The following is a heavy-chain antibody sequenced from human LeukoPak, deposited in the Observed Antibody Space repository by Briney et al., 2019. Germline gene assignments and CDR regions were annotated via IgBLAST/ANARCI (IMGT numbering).Heavy chain of an antibody. CDR1: GGSISSYY. Sequence: PETLSLTCTVSGGSISSYYWSWIRQPPGKGLEWIGSIYHSGSTYYNPSLKSRVTISVDTSKNQFSLQLSSVTATDTAMYYCARTYYGDNWFDPWGQGTLVTVSS. V-gene: IGHV4-59*08. J-gene: IGHJ5*02. CDR3: ARTYYGDNWFDP. D-gene: IGHD3-10*01. CDR2: IYHSGST.